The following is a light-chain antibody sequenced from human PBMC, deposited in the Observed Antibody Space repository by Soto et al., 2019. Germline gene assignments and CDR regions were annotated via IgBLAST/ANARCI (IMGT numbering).Light chain of an antibody. V-gene: IGLV2-11*01. CDR1: YSDIGTYDY. J-gene: IGLJ1*01. Sequence: QSALTQPRSVSGSPGQSVTISCTGTYSDIGTYDYVSWYQQHPGKAPKLIISDVTKRPSGVPDRFSGSKSGNTASLTISGLQAEDEADYYCCSYAGSYIFYVFGAGTKVTVL. CDR2: DVT. CDR3: CSYAGSYIFYV.